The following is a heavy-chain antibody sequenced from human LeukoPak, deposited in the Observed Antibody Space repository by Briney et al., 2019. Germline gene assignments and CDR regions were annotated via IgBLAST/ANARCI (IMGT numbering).Heavy chain of an antibody. D-gene: IGHD6-19*01. J-gene: IGHJ4*02. CDR2: TYYCGGT. V-gene: IGHV4-39*01. CDR3: ARRGGIAVAGTVDY. Sequence: SETLSLTCTVSGGSISSSSYYWGWIRQPPGKGLEWHGSTYYCGGTYYNPSVKSRVTISVDTSKNQFSLKLSSVTAADTAVYYGARRGGIAVAGTVDYWGQGTLVTVSS. CDR1: GGSISSSSYY.